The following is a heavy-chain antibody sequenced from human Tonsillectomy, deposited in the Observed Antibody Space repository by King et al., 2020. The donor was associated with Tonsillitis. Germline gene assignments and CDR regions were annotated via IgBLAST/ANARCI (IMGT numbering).Heavy chain of an antibody. CDR2: ITRNSGYI. Sequence: DVQLVESGGGLVKPGGSLRLSCAASGFTFSSYSMNWVRQAPGKGLEWVSSITRNSGYIYYADSVKGRFTISRDNAKSSLSLQMDSLRAADTALYYCARSWGRDCSGGTCYDAFDMWGQGTMVTVSP. J-gene: IGHJ3*02. CDR3: ARSWGRDCSGGTCYDAFDM. CDR1: GFTFSSYS. D-gene: IGHD2-15*01. V-gene: IGHV3-21*01.